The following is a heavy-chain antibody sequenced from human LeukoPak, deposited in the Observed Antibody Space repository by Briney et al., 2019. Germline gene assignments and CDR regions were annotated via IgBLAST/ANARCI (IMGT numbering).Heavy chain of an antibody. V-gene: IGHV3-48*04. Sequence: GGSLRLSCEFSGIIFSTYAMNWVRQAPGKGLEWISYISGSSSGSTSITQYADSVKGRFTISRDNAKNSLHLQMDSLSAEDTAVYYCARDFWSGYYTVDWGQGALVIVSS. J-gene: IGHJ4*02. CDR2: ISGSSSGSTSIT. CDR3: ARDFWSGYYTVD. CDR1: GIIFSTYA. D-gene: IGHD3-3*01.